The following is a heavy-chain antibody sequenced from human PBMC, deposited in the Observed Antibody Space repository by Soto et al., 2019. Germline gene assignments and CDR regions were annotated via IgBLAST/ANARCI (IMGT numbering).Heavy chain of an antibody. Sequence: GGSLRLSCAAPGFTFSTYAMIWVRQAPGKGLEWVSAISYDGAGTYYADSVKGRFTISRDNSKNTLYLQMNSLRAEDTAIYYCAKLLATSATGYWGQGTLVTVSS. CDR3: AKLLATSATGY. D-gene: IGHD1-26*01. CDR2: ISYDGAGT. J-gene: IGHJ4*02. CDR1: GFTFSTYA. V-gene: IGHV3-23*01.